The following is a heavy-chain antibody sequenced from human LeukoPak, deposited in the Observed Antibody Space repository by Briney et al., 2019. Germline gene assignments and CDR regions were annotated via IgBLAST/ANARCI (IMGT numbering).Heavy chain of an antibody. CDR3: ARVGIAVAGLDY. CDR1: GFTFSSYS. V-gene: IGHV3-48*01. CDR2: ISSSSDTI. Sequence: PGGSLRLSWAASGFTFSSYSMNWVRQAPGKGLDWVSYISSSSDTIYYADSVKGRFTISRDSAKNSLYLQMNSLRAEDTAVYYCARVGIAVAGLDYWGQGTLVTVSS. J-gene: IGHJ4*02. D-gene: IGHD6-19*01.